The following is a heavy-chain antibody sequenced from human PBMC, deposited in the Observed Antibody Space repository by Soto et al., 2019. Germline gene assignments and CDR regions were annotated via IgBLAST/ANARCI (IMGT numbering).Heavy chain of an antibody. Sequence: PGGSLRLSCAGAGLKLSYYEINWVRQAPGKVLELISYISKSGSPTYHADSVKGRFTISRDTADNSVHLQMNSLRVEDTAVYFCARDRTYEGADAARDEGMDIWCQGTAVTVSS. V-gene: IGHV3-48*03. J-gene: IGHJ6*02. CDR2: ISKSGSPT. CDR3: ARDRTYEGADAARDEGMDI. D-gene: IGHD1-26*01. CDR1: GLKLSYYE.